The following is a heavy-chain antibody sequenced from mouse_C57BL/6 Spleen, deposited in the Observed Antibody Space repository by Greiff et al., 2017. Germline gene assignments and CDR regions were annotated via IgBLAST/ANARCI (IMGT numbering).Heavy chain of an antibody. V-gene: IGHV1-26*01. CDR1: GYTFTDYY. J-gene: IGHJ3*01. CDR2: INPNNGGT. Sequence: VQLQQSGPELVKPGASVKISCKASGYTFTDYYMNWVKQSHGKSLEWIGDINPNNGGTSYNQKFKGKATLTVDKSSSTAYMELRSLTSEDSAVYYCARYYYGSRFAYWGQGTLVTVSA. CDR3: ARYYYGSRFAY. D-gene: IGHD1-1*01.